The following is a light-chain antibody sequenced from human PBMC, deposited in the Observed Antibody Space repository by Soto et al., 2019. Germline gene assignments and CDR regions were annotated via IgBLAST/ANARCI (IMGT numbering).Light chain of an antibody. CDR2: DAS. V-gene: IGKV3-15*01. CDR3: QQYNKRPGYT. J-gene: IGKJ2*01. CDR1: QSVTTK. Sequence: EIVMTQSPATLSVSPGERATLSCRASQSVTTKLAWYQQKPGQSPRLLIYDASTRATGIPARFSGSGSGTEFTLTISSLQSEDFAMYYCQQYNKRPGYTFGQGTKLEIK.